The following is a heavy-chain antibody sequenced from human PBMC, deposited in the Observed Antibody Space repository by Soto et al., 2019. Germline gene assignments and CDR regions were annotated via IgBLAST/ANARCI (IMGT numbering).Heavy chain of an antibody. CDR3: ARDVDIVATTSYYYYYGMDG. D-gene: IGHD5-12*01. V-gene: IGHV3-7*03. CDR2: IKQDGSEK. CDR1: GFPFGSYW. J-gene: IGHJ6*02. Sequence: GCLRISCSASGFPFGSYWMTRVRQAPGNGLELVANIKQDGSEKYYVDSVKGRFTISRDNAKNSLYLQMNSLRAEDTAVYYCARDVDIVATTSYYYYYGMDGWGQGTTVTVSS.